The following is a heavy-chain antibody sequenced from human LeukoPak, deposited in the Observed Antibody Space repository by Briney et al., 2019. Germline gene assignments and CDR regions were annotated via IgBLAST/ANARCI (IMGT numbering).Heavy chain of an antibody. CDR2: INPSGGST. D-gene: IGHD3-22*01. V-gene: IGHV1-46*01. Sequence: ASVKVSCKASGYTFTSYYMHWVRQAPGQGLEWMGIINPSGGSTSYAQKFQGRVTMTRDTSTSTVYMELSSLRSEDTAVYYCARELRAGDYYDSSGYPSDAFDIWGQGTMVTVSS. CDR1: GYTFTSYY. J-gene: IGHJ3*02. CDR3: ARELRAGDYYDSSGYPSDAFDI.